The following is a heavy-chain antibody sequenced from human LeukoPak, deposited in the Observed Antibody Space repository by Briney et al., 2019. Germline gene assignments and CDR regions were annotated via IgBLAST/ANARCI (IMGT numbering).Heavy chain of an antibody. D-gene: IGHD6-13*01. Sequence: GGSLRLSCAVSGFSFSNYAMSWVRQAPGKGLEWVSSISGSGATTYYADSVKGRFTVSRDNSKNTVYLQMNGLRVEDTAVYYCAKRDDSSSWTAFDIWGQGTMVTVSS. V-gene: IGHV3-23*01. CDR1: GFSFSNYA. CDR2: ISGSGATT. CDR3: AKRDDSSSWTAFDI. J-gene: IGHJ3*02.